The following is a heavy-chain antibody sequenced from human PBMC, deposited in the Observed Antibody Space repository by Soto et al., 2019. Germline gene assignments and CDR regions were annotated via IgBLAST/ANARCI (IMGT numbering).Heavy chain of an antibody. J-gene: IGHJ4*02. Sequence: EVQVVEWGGGLEQPGRSLRPSCAASGFSFDDYAMHCVRQAPGKGLEWVSCISWNSGNIVYSDSVKGRFTISRDNAKNSLSLQMNSLRAEDTALYYCTKGSSTSCFSPLDHWGQGTLVTVSS. CDR3: TKGSSTSCFSPLDH. D-gene: IGHD2-2*01. CDR2: ISWNSGNI. CDR1: GFSFDDYA. V-gene: IGHV3-9*01.